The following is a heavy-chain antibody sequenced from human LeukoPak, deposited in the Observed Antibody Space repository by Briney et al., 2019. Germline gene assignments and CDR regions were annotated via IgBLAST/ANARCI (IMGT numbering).Heavy chain of an antibody. Sequence: PGGSLRLSCAASGFTFSSYSMNWVRQAPGKGLEWVSSISSSSSYIYYADSVKGRFTISKDNAKNSLSLQMRSLRAEDTAVYYCVGRRTSAAGNLGGQRTGDTVSS. CDR1: GFTFSSYS. V-gene: IGHV3-21*01. D-gene: IGHD6-13*01. CDR3: VGRRTSAAGNL. J-gene: IGHJ4*02. CDR2: ISSSSSYI.